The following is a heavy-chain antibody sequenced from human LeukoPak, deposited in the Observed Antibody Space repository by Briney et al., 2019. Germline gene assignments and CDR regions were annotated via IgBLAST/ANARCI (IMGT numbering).Heavy chain of an antibody. V-gene: IGHV3-23*01. Sequence: GGSLRLSCAASGFTFSSYAMTWVRQAPGKGLEWVSAISGSGSSTYYADSVNGRFTISRDNSKNTLYLQMNSLRAEDTAVYYCAKSLGNVATKNYFDYWGQGTLVSVSS. CDR2: ISGSGSST. CDR1: GFTFSSYA. D-gene: IGHD1-26*01. J-gene: IGHJ4*02. CDR3: AKSLGNVATKNYFDY.